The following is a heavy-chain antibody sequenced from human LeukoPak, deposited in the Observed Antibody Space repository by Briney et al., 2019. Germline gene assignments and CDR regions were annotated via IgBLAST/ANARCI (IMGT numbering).Heavy chain of an antibody. CDR2: INHSGST. D-gene: IGHD3-16*01. CDR3: ARGKYYDYVWGSYSDRYYYYGMDV. Sequence: SETLSLTCAVYGGSFSGYYWSWIRQPPGKGLEWIGEINHSGSTNYNPSLKSRVTISVDTSKSQFSLKLSSVTAADTAVYYCARGKYYDYVWGSYSDRYYYYGMDVWGQGTTVTVSS. CDR1: GGSFSGYY. J-gene: IGHJ6*02. V-gene: IGHV4-34*01.